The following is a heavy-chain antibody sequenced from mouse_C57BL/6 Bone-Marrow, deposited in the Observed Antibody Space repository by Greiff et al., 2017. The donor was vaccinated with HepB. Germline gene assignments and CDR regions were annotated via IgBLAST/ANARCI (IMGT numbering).Heavy chain of an antibody. V-gene: IGHV3-6*01. Sequence: EVKLQESGPGLVKPSQSLSLTCSVTGYSITSGYYWNWIRQFPGNKLEWMGYISYDGSNNYNPSLKNRISITRDTSKNQFFLKLNSVTTEDTATYYCARVYYYGSINYFDYWGQGTTLTVSS. D-gene: IGHD1-1*01. J-gene: IGHJ2*01. CDR1: GYSITSGYY. CDR2: ISYDGSN. CDR3: ARVYYYGSINYFDY.